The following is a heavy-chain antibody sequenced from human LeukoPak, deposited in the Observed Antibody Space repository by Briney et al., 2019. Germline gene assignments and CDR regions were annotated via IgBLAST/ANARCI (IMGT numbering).Heavy chain of an antibody. D-gene: IGHD6-13*01. CDR1: GFTFSGYS. V-gene: IGHV3-21*01. Sequence: GGSLRLSCAASGFTFSGYSMNWVRQAPGKGLEWVSSISTGSSYIHYADSVKGRFTISRDNAKNSLYLQMNSLRAEDTAVYYCARSGIAGAAPDYWGQGTLVTVSS. CDR2: ISTGSSYI. CDR3: ARSGIAGAAPDY. J-gene: IGHJ4*02.